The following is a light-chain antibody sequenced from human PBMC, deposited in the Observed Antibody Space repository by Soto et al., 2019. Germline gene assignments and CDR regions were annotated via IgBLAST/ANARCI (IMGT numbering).Light chain of an antibody. CDR3: QQYNSSPWT. V-gene: IGKV1-5*03. CDR2: KAS. CDR1: QSISSW. J-gene: IGKJ1*01. Sequence: DIQMTQSPSTLSASVGDRVTITCRASQSISSWLAWYQQKPGKAPKLLIYKASSLESGVPSRFSGSGSGTELPLTISRLQPDDFASYYRQQYNSSPWTFGQGTKVEIK.